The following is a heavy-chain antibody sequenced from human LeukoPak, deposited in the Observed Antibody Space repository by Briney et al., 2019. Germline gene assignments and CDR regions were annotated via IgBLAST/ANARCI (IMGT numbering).Heavy chain of an antibody. V-gene: IGHV3-73*01. CDR1: GFTFSGSA. CDR2: IRSTANGYAT. D-gene: IGHD1-26*01. CDR3: ARCWGSGIYLFDAFDI. J-gene: IGHJ3*02. Sequence: PGGSLRLSCAASGFTFSGSALHWVRQASGKGLEWVGRIRSTANGYATAYAASVKGRFTISRDDSKNTAYLQMDSLKTEDTAVYYCARCWGSGIYLFDAFDIWGQGTMVTVSS.